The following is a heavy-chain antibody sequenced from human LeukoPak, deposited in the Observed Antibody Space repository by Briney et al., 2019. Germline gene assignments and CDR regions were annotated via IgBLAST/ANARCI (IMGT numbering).Heavy chain of an antibody. CDR3: ARVAQGPAALVDY. D-gene: IGHD2-2*01. Sequence: PGGSLRLSCAASGFTFSSYSMNWVRQAPGKGLEWVSSISSSSYIYYADSVKGRFTISRDNAKNSLYLQMNSLRAEDTAVYYCARVAQGPAALVDYWGQGTLVTVSS. J-gene: IGHJ4*02. V-gene: IGHV3-21*01. CDR1: GFTFSSYS. CDR2: ISSSSYI.